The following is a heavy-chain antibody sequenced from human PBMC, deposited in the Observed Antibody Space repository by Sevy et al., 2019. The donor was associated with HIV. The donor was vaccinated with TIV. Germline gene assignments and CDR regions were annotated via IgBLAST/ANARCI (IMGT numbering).Heavy chain of an antibody. Sequence: GGSLRLSCAASGFTFSSYALLWVRQAPGKGLEWVSLISFDGSKKYYSDSVKGRCAISRDESNTTLFLQMNSLRSEDTAIYYCAGVGVSYCTDDCYHRFDYWGRGTLVTVSS. J-gene: IGHJ4*02. CDR2: ISFDGSKK. V-gene: IGHV3-30*09. CDR3: AGVGVSYCTDDCYHRFDY. D-gene: IGHD2-21*02. CDR1: GFTFSSYA.